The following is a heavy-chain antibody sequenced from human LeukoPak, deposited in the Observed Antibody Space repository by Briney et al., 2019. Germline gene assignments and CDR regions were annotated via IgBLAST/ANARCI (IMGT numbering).Heavy chain of an antibody. CDR3: ARDSGYSYGSPDWFDP. CDR2: IDATGST. J-gene: IGHJ5*02. CDR1: GASIGSGSYY. V-gene: IGHV4-61*02. D-gene: IGHD5-18*01. Sequence: PSETLSLTCTVSGASIGSGSYYWSWIRQPAGKRLEWIGRIDATGSTDYNPSLRSRVTISLDTSKNHFSLRLNSVTAADSAVYFCARDSGYSYGSPDWFDPWGQGTLVTVSS.